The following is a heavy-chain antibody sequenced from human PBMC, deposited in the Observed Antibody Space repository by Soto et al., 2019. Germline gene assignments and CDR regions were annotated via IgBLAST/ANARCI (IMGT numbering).Heavy chain of an antibody. CDR1: GFTFSTYG. Sequence: QVQLVESGGGEVQPGRSLTISCAASGFTFSTYGMHWVRQTPGKGLEWVAVISYDGTNKFYSDSVKGRLTISRDNFKNTLTLQMKSLRADDTAVYSCAKDLQSYGDYDYYCYGMDVWGLGTRVTVSS. CDR3: AKDLQSYGDYDYYCYGMDV. V-gene: IGHV3-30*18. D-gene: IGHD4-17*01. CDR2: ISYDGTNK. J-gene: IGHJ6*02.